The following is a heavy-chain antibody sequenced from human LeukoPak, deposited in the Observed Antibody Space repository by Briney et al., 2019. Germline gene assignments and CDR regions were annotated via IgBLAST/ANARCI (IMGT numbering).Heavy chain of an antibody. CDR3: ARDSSLQQQLRVYWYFDL. Sequence: PSGTLSLTCTVSDEVITSNNWWSWVRQSLGKGLEWIGEITHSGSTNYNPSLKSRVTISVDTSKNQFSLRLTSVTAADTAVYYCARDSSLQQQLRVYWYFDLWGRGTLVTVSS. V-gene: IGHV4-4*02. J-gene: IGHJ2*01. CDR1: DEVITSNNW. CDR2: ITHSGST. D-gene: IGHD6-13*01.